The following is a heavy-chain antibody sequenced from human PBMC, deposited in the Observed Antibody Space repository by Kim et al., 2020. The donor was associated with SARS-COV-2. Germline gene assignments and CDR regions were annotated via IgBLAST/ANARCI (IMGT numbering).Heavy chain of an antibody. J-gene: IGHJ6*02. CDR3: ARGGRHYYGSGSPTSDYYYGMDV. V-gene: IGHV1-69*13. Sequence: SVKVSCKASGGTFSSYAISWVRQAPGQGLEWMGGIIPIFGTANYAQKFQGRVTITADESTSTAYMELSSLRSEDTAVYYCARGGRHYYGSGSPTSDYYYGMDVWGQGTTVTVSS. CDR2: IIPIFGTA. D-gene: IGHD3-10*01. CDR1: GGTFSSYA.